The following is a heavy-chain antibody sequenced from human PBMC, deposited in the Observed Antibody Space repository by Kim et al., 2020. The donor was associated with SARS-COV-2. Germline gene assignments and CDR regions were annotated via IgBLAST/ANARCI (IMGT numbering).Heavy chain of an antibody. CDR3: ARDNDYGDPRSAFDI. Sequence: NSVKGKITISRDNSKNALYLQMGSLRAEDMAVYYCARDNDYGDPRSAFDIWGQGTMVTVSS. V-gene: IGHV3-64*01. J-gene: IGHJ3*02. D-gene: IGHD4-17*01.